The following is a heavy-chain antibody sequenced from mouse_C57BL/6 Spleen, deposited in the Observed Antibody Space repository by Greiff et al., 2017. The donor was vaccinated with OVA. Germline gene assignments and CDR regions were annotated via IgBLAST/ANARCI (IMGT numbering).Heavy chain of an antibody. CDR3: ASYYYGSSYDAMDY. CDR1: GYSFTGYY. J-gene: IGHJ4*01. CDR2: INPSTGGT. V-gene: IGHV1-42*01. Sequence: EVQLQQSGPELVKPGASVKISCKASGYSFTGYYMNWVKQSPEKSLEWIGEINPSTGGTTYNQKFKAKATLTVDKSSSTAYMQLKILTSEDSAVYYCASYYYGSSYDAMDYWGQGTSVTVSS. D-gene: IGHD1-1*01.